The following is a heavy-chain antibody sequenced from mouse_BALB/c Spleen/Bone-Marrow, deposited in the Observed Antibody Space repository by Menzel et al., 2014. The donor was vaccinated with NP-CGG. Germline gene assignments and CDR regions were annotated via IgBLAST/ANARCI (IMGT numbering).Heavy chain of an antibody. D-gene: IGHD1-1*01. Sequence: QVQLQQSGAELVRPGASVTLSCKASGYTFTDYEMHWVKQTPVHGLEWIGSIDPETDNTVFNQKFKAKVTLTADRSSNTASMDLRSLASEDSAVYYCKRYGSRGYWGQGTLVTVS. CDR3: KRYGSRGY. J-gene: IGHJ3*02. CDR1: GYTFTDYE. V-gene: IGHV1-15*01. CDR2: IDPETDNT.